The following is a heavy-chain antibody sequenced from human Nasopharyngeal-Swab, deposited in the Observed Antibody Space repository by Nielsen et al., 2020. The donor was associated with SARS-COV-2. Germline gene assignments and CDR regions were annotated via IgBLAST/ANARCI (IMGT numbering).Heavy chain of an antibody. D-gene: IGHD5-24*01. CDR1: GLGFSNYE. Sequence: GESLKISCAASGLGFSNYEMNWVRQAPGKGLEWISYISTTTATIYYADSVKGRFTISRDNAKNSLYLQMNSLRADDTAVYFCARGGGDAYNPSDFWGQGTLVTVSS. V-gene: IGHV3-48*03. CDR2: ISTTTATI. J-gene: IGHJ4*02. CDR3: ARGGGDAYNPSDF.